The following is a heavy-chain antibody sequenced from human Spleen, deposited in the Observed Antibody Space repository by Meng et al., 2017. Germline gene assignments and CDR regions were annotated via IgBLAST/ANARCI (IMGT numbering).Heavy chain of an antibody. J-gene: IGHJ6*02. V-gene: IGHV1-8*01. CDR2: MNPNSGNT. Sequence: ASVKVSCKASGYTFTSYDINWVRQATGQGLEWMGWMNPNSGNTGYAQKFQGRVTMTRNTSISTAYKELSSLRSEDTAVYYCASGAGDYYYYGMDVWGQGTTVTVSS. CDR3: ASGAGDYYYYGMDV. CDR1: GYTFTSYD.